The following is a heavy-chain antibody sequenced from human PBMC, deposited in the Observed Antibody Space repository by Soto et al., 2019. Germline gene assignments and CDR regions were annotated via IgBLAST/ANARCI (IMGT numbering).Heavy chain of an antibody. CDR1: GDSFTSYW. CDR3: ATSSGYYYPIDY. D-gene: IGHD3-22*01. CDR2: IYPGDSDT. Sequence: ESLKICCNVSGDSFTSYWIGWVRQLPGKGLEWMGIIYPGDSDTRYSPSFQGQVTISADRSISTAYLQWRSLKASDTAMYYCATSSGYYYPIDYWGQGTLVTVSS. J-gene: IGHJ4*02. V-gene: IGHV5-51*01.